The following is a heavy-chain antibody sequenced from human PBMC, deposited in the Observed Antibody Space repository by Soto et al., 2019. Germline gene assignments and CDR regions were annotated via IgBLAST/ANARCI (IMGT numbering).Heavy chain of an antibody. CDR1: GGTFSSYA. CDR3: ARDCSSTSCYGDYYYGMGV. D-gene: IGHD2-2*01. J-gene: IGHJ6*02. CDR2: IIPIFGTA. V-gene: IGHV1-69*01. Sequence: QVQLVQSGAEVKKPGSSVKVSCKASGGTFSSYAISWVRQAPGQGLEWMGGIIPIFGTANYAQKFQGRVTITADESTSTAYMELSSLRSEDTAVYYCARDCSSTSCYGDYYYGMGVWGQGTTVTVSS.